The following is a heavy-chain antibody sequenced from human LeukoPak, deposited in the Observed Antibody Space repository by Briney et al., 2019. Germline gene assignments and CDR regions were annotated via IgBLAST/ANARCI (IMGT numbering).Heavy chain of an antibody. J-gene: IGHJ1*01. D-gene: IGHD1-1*01. V-gene: IGHV3-21*01. CDR3: VRDLMGSGSTTAYLHH. CDR1: GFTFSDYS. Sequence: NPGGSLRLSCAASGFTFSDYSMNWVRQAPGKGLEWASSISRSSRHVYYAGSVKGRFTISRDNAKNSLYLQMNSLRAEDMAVYFCVRDLMGSGSTTAYLHHWGQGTLVTVSS. CDR2: ISRSSRHV.